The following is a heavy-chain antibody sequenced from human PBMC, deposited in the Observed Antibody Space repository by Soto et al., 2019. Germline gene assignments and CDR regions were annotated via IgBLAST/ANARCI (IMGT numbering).Heavy chain of an antibody. CDR3: ARGYGSGSYWAY. CDR1: GGSFSGYY. D-gene: IGHD3-10*01. J-gene: IGHJ4*02. Sequence: QVQLQQWGAGLLKPSETLSLTCAVYGGSFSGYYWSWVRQPPGKGLEWIGEIELGGSTNYNPSLKSRVAISVDTSKNHFSLKVNSVTAADTAVYYCARGYGSGSYWAYWCQGPLVTVSS. CDR2: IELGGST. V-gene: IGHV4-34*02.